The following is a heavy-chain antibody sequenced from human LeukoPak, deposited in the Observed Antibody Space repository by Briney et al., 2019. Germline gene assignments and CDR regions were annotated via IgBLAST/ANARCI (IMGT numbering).Heavy chain of an antibody. V-gene: IGHV3-23*01. J-gene: IGHJ4*02. CDR2: ISGSGGST. CDR1: GFTFSSYA. CDR3: TTDHQGGLVHYDSSGPLLEAFDY. D-gene: IGHD3-22*01. Sequence: PGGSLRLSCAASGFTFSSYAMSWVRQAPGKGLEWVSAISGSGGSTYYADSVKGRFTISRDDSKNTLYLQMNSLKTEDTAVYYCTTDHQGGLVHYDSSGPLLEAFDYWGQGTLVTVSS.